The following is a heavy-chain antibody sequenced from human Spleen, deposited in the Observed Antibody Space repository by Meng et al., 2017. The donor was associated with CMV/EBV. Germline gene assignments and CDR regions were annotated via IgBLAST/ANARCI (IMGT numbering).Heavy chain of an antibody. CDR1: GGSFSGYY. D-gene: IGHD3-22*01. J-gene: IGHJ4*02. CDR2: INHSGST. Sequence: SETLSLTCAVYGGSFSGYYWSWIRQPPGKGLEWIGEINHSGSTNYNPSLKSRVTISVDTSKNQFSLKLSSVTAADTAVYYCARVISVRGYYDSSGYYPDYWGQGTLVTVSS. V-gene: IGHV4-34*01. CDR3: ARVISVRGYYDSSGYYPDY.